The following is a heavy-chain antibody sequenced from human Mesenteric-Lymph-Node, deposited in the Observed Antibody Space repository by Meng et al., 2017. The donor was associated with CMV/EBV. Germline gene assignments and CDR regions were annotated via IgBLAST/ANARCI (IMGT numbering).Heavy chain of an antibody. CDR1: GFTFSSYA. CDR3: ARPYNSVDFWNGYSYYLDY. CDR2: ISYDGSNK. Sequence: GGSLRLSCAASGFTFSSYAMHWVRQAPGKGLEWVAVISYDGSNKYYADSVKGRFTISRDNSKNTMYLQMNSLRAEDTAVYNCARPYNSVDFWNGYSYYLDYWGQGVLVTVSS. D-gene: IGHD3-3*01. V-gene: IGHV3-30*04. J-gene: IGHJ4*02.